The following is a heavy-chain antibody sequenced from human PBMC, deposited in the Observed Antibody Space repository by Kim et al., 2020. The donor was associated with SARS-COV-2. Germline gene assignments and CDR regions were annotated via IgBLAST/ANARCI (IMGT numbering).Heavy chain of an antibody. Sequence: AQKVQGRVPMTADEATSTAYMELSSLRSEDTAVYYCARHRYSGYDFPLDYWGQGTLVTVSS. J-gene: IGHJ4*02. CDR3: ARHRYSGYDFPLDY. D-gene: IGHD5-12*01. V-gene: IGHV1-69*01.